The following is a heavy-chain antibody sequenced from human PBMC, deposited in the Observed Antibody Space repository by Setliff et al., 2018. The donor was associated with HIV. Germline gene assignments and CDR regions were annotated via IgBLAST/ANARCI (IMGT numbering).Heavy chain of an antibody. J-gene: IGHJ4*02. Sequence: PSETLSLTCTVSGDSISSSSYYWGWIRQPPGKGLEWIGSIYYSGSTHYNPSLQSRVTVSVDTSKNQFSLNLSSVTAADTAVYYCARTLGSGTFRYYFDYWGQGTLVTVPQ. CDR1: GDSISSSSYY. V-gene: IGHV4-39*01. D-gene: IGHD3-10*01. CDR2: IYYSGST. CDR3: ARTLGSGTFRYYFDY.